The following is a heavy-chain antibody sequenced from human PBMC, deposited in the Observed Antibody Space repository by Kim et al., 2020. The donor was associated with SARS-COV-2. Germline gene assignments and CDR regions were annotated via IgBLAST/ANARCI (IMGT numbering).Heavy chain of an antibody. V-gene: IGHV3-7*03. J-gene: IGHJ6*02. CDR1: GFTFSSYW. D-gene: IGHD6-19*01. CDR2: IKQDGSEK. CDR3: ARDGIAVAGNYYYYGMDV. Sequence: GGSLRLSCAASGFTFSSYWMSCVRQAPGKGLEWVANIKQDGSEKYYVDSVKGRFTISRDNAKNSLYLQMNSLRAEDTAVYYCARDGIAVAGNYYYYGMDVWGQGTTVTVSS.